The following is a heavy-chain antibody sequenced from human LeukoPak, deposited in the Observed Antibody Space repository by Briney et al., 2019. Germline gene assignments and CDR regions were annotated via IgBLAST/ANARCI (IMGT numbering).Heavy chain of an antibody. CDR1: GGTFSSYA. Sequence: GASVKVSCKASGGTFSSYAISWVRQAPGQGLEWMGGIIPIFGTANYAQKFQGRVTITADESTSTAYMELSSLRSEDTAVYYCAKDRTYYDFWSGYYNQYYFDYWGQGTLVTVSS. V-gene: IGHV1-69*13. CDR2: IIPIFGTA. CDR3: AKDRTYYDFWSGYYNQYYFDY. J-gene: IGHJ4*02. D-gene: IGHD3-3*01.